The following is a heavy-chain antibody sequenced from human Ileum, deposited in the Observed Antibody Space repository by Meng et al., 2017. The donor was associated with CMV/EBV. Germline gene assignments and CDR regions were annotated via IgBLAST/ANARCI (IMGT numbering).Heavy chain of an antibody. CDR2: ISASGNDI. CDR3: ARGRSNAFDI. Sequence: GESLKISCAASGFTFRDYYMTWIRQAPGKGLEWVSYISASGNDIYYADSVKGRFTISRDNAKNSLYLQMNSLRAEDMAVYYCARGRSNAFDIWGQGTMVTVSS. J-gene: IGHJ3*02. V-gene: IGHV3-11*04. CDR1: GFTFRDYY.